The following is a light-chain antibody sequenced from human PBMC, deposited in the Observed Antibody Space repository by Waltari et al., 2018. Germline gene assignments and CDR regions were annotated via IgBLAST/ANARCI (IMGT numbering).Light chain of an antibody. CDR1: RSDVGRYNY. CDR2: DVT. CDR3: SSYTTSSTVV. Sequence: QSALTQPASVSGSPGQSITISCPGTRSDVGRYNYASWYRQHPGEAPKLMIYDVTNRPSGVSNRFSGSKSGNTASLTISGLQAEDEADYYCSSYTTSSTVVFGGGTKLTVL. V-gene: IGLV2-14*01. J-gene: IGLJ2*01.